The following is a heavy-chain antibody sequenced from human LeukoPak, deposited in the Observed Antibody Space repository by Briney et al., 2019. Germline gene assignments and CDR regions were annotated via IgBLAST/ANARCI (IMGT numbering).Heavy chain of an antibody. CDR2: ITSSSSSM. J-gene: IGHJ4*02. CDR3: ARDLAWGGY. CDR1: GFTFSIYT. D-gene: IGHD7-27*01. V-gene: IGHV3-21*01. Sequence: GGSLRLSCVASGFTFSIYTMSWVRQAPGKGLEWVSSITSSSSSMYSADSVKGRLTISSDNAKNSLCLQMNSLRAEDTAVYYCARDLAWGGYWGQGTLVTVSS.